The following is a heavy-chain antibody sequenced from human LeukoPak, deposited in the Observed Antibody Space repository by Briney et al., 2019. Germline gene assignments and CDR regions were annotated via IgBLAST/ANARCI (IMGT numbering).Heavy chain of an antibody. V-gene: IGHV3-30*02. CDR1: GFTFSSYG. CDR3: ARGPNGSRRSHRTALDY. Sequence: PGGSLRLSCAASGFTFSSYGMHWVRQAPGKGLEWVAFIRYDGSNKYYADSVKGLFTISRDNSNNTLYLQMNSLRAEDTAVYYCARGPNGSRRSHRTALDYWGQGTLVTVSS. D-gene: IGHD2-8*01. J-gene: IGHJ4*02. CDR2: IRYDGSNK.